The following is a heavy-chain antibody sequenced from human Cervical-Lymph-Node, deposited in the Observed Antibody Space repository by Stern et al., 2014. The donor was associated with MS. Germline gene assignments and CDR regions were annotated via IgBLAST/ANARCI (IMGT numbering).Heavy chain of an antibody. CDR3: ARDRVGMDV. V-gene: IGHV3-13*01. CDR1: GFTITNYD. CDR2: IGTGGDT. Sequence: VQLLQPGGGLVQPGGSLRLSCAASGFTITNYDMHWVRQVTGKRLEWVSAIGTGGDTYYPVSVKGRFTISRENAKNALYLQMNSLRVGDTAIYYCARDRVGMDVWGQGTTVTVAS. J-gene: IGHJ6*02.